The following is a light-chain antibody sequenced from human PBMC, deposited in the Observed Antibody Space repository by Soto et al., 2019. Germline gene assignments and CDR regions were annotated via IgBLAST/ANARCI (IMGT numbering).Light chain of an antibody. V-gene: IGKV3-15*01. J-gene: IGKJ1*01. CDR3: RQYNNWPRT. CDR1: QSVSSN. Sequence: EIVMTQSPATLSVSPGERATLSCRASQSVSSNLAWYQQKPGQAPRLLSYGASTRATGIPARFSGSGSGTEFTLTISSLQSEDFAVYYCRQYNNWPRTFGQGTKVDIK. CDR2: GAS.